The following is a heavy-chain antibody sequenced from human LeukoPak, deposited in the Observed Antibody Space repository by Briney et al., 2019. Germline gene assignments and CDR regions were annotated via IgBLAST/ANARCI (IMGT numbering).Heavy chain of an antibody. CDR3: ARDKVSEY. CDR1: GFTFSSYS. J-gene: IGHJ4*02. CDR2: ISSSSSTI. Sequence: GGSLRLSCAASGFTFSSYSMNWVRQAPGKGLEWVSYISSSSSTIYYADSVKGRFTISRDNAKNSLCLQMNSLRAEDTAVYYCARDKVSEYWGQGTLVTVSS. V-gene: IGHV3-48*01.